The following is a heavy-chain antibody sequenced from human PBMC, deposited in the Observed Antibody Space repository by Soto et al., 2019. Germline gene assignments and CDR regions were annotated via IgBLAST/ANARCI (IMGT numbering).Heavy chain of an antibody. D-gene: IGHD3-22*01. J-gene: IGHJ4*02. CDR2: ISAYNGNT. Sequence: ASVKVSCKASGYTFTSYGISWVRQAPGPGLEWMGWISAYNGNTNYAQKLQGRVTMTTDTSTSRAYMELRSLRSDDTAVYYCAREQFYYYDSSGYYYFDYWGQGTLVTVSS. V-gene: IGHV1-18*01. CDR1: GYTFTSYG. CDR3: AREQFYYYDSSGYYYFDY.